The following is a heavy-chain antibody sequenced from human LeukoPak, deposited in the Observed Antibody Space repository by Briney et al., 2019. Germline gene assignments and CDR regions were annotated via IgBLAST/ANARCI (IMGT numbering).Heavy chain of an antibody. D-gene: IGHD3-3*01. CDR2: IIPIFGTA. CDR1: GGTFSSYA. J-gene: IGHJ4*02. V-gene: IGHV1-69*05. Sequence: SVKVSCKASGGTFSSYAISWVRQAPGQGLEWMGGIIPIFGTANYAQKFQGRVTITTDESTSTAYMELSSLRSEDTAVYYCARTVLRFLEWFHYYFDYWGQGTLVTVSS. CDR3: ARTVLRFLEWFHYYFDY.